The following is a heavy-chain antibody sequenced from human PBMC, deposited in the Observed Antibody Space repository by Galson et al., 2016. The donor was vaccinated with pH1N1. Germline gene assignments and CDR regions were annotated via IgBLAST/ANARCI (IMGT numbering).Heavy chain of an antibody. J-gene: IGHJ2*01. CDR2: FDPEDDKP. CDR1: GYTLSELA. CDR3: ATEYRGSYYVPRYFDL. Sequence: SVKVSCKVSGYTLSELAIHWVRQTPGKGLEWMGGFDPEDDKPFYAQTFEGGVTMTQDTSTDTAYMQLSSLTSNDAAVYYCATEYRGSYYVPRYFDLWGLGTLVSVFS. D-gene: IGHD1-26*01. V-gene: IGHV1-24*01.